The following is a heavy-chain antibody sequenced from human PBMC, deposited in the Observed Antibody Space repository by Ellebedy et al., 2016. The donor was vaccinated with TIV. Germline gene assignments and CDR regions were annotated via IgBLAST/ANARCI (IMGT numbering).Heavy chain of an antibody. V-gene: IGHV4-59*12. Sequence: SETLSLTCTVSGGSISSYYWSWIRQPPGKGLEWIGEIYHTGSTNYNPSLKSRVTISVDKSKNQFSLKLTSVTAADTAIYYCASLPDYRVGFVDAPMVWGHWGQGTLVTVSS. J-gene: IGHJ4*02. D-gene: IGHD3-10*01. CDR1: GGSISSYY. CDR3: ASLPDYRVGFVDAPMVWGH. CDR2: IYHTGST.